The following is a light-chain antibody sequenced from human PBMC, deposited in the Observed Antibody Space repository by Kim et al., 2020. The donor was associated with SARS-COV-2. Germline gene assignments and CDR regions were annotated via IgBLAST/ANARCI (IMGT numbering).Light chain of an antibody. CDR2: GKN. J-gene: IGLJ3*02. Sequence: SSELTQDPAVSVALGQTVRITCQGDSLRNYYASWYQQKPGQAPVVVIYGKNNRPSGIPDRFSGSTSGDTASLTITGAQAEDEADYYCSSRDSSGSQVLFGGGTKLTVL. CDR1: SLRNYY. V-gene: IGLV3-19*01. CDR3: SSRDSSGSQVL.